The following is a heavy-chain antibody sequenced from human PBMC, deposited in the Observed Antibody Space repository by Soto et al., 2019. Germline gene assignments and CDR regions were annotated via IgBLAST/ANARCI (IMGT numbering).Heavy chain of an antibody. J-gene: IGHJ5*02. CDR2: ISYDGSNK. Sequence: QVQLVESGGGVVQPGRSLRLSCAASGFTFSSYGMQWVRQAPGKGLEWVAVISYDGSNKYYADSVKGRFTISRDNSKNTLYLQMNSLRAEDTAVYYCAKDSGDYVILGWFDPWGQGTLVTVSS. D-gene: IGHD4-17*01. CDR1: GFTFSSYG. CDR3: AKDSGDYVILGWFDP. V-gene: IGHV3-30*18.